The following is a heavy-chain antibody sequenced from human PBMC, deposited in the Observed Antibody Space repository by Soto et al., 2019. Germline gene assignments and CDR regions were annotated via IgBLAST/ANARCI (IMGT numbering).Heavy chain of an antibody. CDR2: ISAYNGNT. D-gene: IGHD3-16*02. CDR3: ARGPSYLFYYYYSGMDV. J-gene: IGHJ6*02. CDR1: GYTFTSYG. Sequence: QVQLVQSGAEVKKPGASVKVSCKASGYTFTSYGISWVRQAPGQGLEWMGWISAYNGNTNYAQKLQGRVTMTTDTSTSTTNLELRSRRSDETAVYYCARGPSYLFYYYYSGMDVWGQGTTVTVSS. V-gene: IGHV1-18*01.